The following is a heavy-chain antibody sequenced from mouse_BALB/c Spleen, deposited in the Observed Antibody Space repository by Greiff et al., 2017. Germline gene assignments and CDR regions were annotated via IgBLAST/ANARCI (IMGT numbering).Heavy chain of an antibody. CDR2: IDPENGDT. Sequence: VQLQQSGAELVRSGASVKLSCTASGFNIKDYYMHWVKQRPEQGLEWNGWIDPENGDTEYAPKFQGKATMTADTSSNTAYLQLSSLTSEDTAVYYCNAGYYGSSPYYFDYWGQGTTLTVSA. J-gene: IGHJ2*01. CDR3: NAGYYGSSPYYFDY. V-gene: IGHV14-4*02. D-gene: IGHD1-1*01. CDR1: GFNIKDYY.